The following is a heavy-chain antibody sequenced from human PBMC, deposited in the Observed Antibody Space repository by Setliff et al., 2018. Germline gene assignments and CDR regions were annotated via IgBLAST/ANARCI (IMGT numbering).Heavy chain of an antibody. CDR1: GNSFTNYW. CDR3: ARQGCGTTSCHSIDY. Sequence: GESLKISCKGSGNSFTNYWIGWVRQMPGKGLEWMGIIYPGNSNTRYSPSFQGQVTISVDKAINTAYLQWTSLKVSDTAMYFCARQGCGTTSCHSIDYWGQGTLVTVSS. J-gene: IGHJ4*01. CDR2: IYPGNSNT. V-gene: IGHV5-51*01. D-gene: IGHD2-2*01.